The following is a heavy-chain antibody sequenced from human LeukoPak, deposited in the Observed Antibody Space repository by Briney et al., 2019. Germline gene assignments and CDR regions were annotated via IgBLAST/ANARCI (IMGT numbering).Heavy chain of an antibody. V-gene: IGHV3-30-3*02. J-gene: IGHJ3*02. Sequence: GRSLRLSCAASGFTFSSYAMHWVRQAPGKGLEWVAVISYDGSNKYYADSVKGRFTISRDNSKNTLYLQMNSLRAEDTAVYYCTKDGGSNRKRAFDIWGQGTMVTVSS. CDR3: TKDGGSNRKRAFDI. CDR1: GFTFSSYA. D-gene: IGHD4-23*01. CDR2: ISYDGSNK.